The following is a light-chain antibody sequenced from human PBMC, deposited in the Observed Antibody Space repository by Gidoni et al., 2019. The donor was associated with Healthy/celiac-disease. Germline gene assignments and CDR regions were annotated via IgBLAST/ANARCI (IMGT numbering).Light chain of an antibody. J-gene: IGKJ1*01. CDR3: QQYNNWPPAVT. CDR1: QSVSSN. V-gene: IGKV3-15*01. CDR2: GAS. Sequence: EIVMTQSPATLSVSPGERATLSCRASQSVSSNLAWYQQKPGQAPRLLIYGASTRATGIPARFSGSGSGTEFTLTISSLQSEDFAVYSCQQYNNWPPAVTFXQXTKVEIK.